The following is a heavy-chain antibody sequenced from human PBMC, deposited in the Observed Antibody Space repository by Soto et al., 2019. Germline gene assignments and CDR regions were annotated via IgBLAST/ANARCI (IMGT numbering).Heavy chain of an antibody. Sequence: EVQLLESGGGLVQPGGSLSLSCAASGFTFNTYAMNWVRQAPGKGLEWVASISGSGGTINYADSVKGRFTTSRDTSKNTLYLQMNSLSAEDTAVYYCAKGFIVVVTAIRPDDNFDVWGQGTMVTVSS. CDR3: AKGFIVVVTAIRPDDNFDV. J-gene: IGHJ3*01. CDR1: GFTFNTYA. CDR2: ISGSGGTI. D-gene: IGHD2-21*02. V-gene: IGHV3-23*01.